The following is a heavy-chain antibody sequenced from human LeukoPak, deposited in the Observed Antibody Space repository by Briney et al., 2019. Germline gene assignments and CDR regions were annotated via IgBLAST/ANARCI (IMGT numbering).Heavy chain of an antibody. V-gene: IGHV3-30*03. Sequence: GGSLRLSCAASGLTFSTYGMHWVRQAPGKGLEWVAMTSHDGSDKYYADSVKGRFTISRDNSKNTLYLQMNSLRVEDTAVYYCARARSYGSPPYYYYYGMDVWGQGTTVTVSS. CDR2: TSHDGSDK. CDR3: ARARSYGSPPYYYYYGMDV. CDR1: GLTFSTYG. D-gene: IGHD5-18*01. J-gene: IGHJ6*02.